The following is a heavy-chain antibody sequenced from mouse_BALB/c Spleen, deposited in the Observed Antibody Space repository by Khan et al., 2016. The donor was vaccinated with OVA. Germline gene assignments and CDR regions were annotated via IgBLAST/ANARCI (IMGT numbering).Heavy chain of an antibody. J-gene: IGHJ3*01. Sequence: QVQLKQSGAELVRPGASVKMSCKASGYTFTSYTIHWIKLRPGQGLEWIGYINPSNGYTNYNQKFKDKATLTADKSSTTAYMQLSSLTSDDSAVYYCERDVAYYRNDGWFAYWGQGTLVTVSA. CDR3: ERDVAYYRNDGWFAY. CDR1: GYTFTSYT. CDR2: INPSNGYT. D-gene: IGHD2-14*01. V-gene: IGHV1-4*01.